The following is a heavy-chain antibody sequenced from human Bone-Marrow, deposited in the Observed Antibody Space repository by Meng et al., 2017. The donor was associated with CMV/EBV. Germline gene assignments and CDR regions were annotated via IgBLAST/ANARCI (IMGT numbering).Heavy chain of an antibody. Sequence: GSLRLSCTVSGGSISSYYWSWIRQPPGKGLEWIGEINHRGSTNYNPSLKSRLTISVDTSKNQVSLQLSSVTPEDTAVYFCAREGGVVVATIDYGMSVWGQGTTVTAP. D-gene: IGHD5-12*01. CDR1: GGSISSYY. CDR2: INHRGST. J-gene: IGHJ6*02. CDR3: AREGGVVVATIDYGMSV. V-gene: IGHV4-34*01.